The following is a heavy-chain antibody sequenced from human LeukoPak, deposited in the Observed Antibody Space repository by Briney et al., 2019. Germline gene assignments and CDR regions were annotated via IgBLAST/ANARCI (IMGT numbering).Heavy chain of an antibody. D-gene: IGHD5/OR15-5a*01. J-gene: IGHJ6*02. CDR3: ARDSTIPYYYYGMDV. CDR2: IWYDGGNK. V-gene: IGHV3-33*01. Sequence: GGSLRLSCAASGFTFSSYGMHWVRQAPGKGLEWVAVIWYDGGNKYYADSVKGRFTISRDNSKNTLYLQMNSLRAEDTAVYYCARDSTIPYYYYGMDVWGQGTTVTVSS. CDR1: GFTFSSYG.